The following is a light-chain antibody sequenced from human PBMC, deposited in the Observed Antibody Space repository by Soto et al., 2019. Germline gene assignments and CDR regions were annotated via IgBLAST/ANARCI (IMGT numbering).Light chain of an antibody. J-gene: IGLJ1*01. CDR1: SSDIGTYDY. CDR3: CSYGGGNNFYV. CDR2: EVS. V-gene: IGLV2-8*01. Sequence: QSALTQPPSASGPRGQSVTISCTGTSSDIGTYDYVSWYQHLPDKAPKLIIYEVSKRPSGVPDRFSGSKSGNTASLTVSGLQAEDEGDYYCCSYGGGNNFYVFGTGTKVTVL.